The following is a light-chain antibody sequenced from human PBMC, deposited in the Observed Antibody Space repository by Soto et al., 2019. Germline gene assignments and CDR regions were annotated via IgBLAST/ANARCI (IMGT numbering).Light chain of an antibody. CDR1: QHISTY. CDR2: DAS. V-gene: IGKV1-33*01. J-gene: IGKJ3*01. CDR3: QQYDVLPPT. Sequence: DIQMTQSPSSLSASVGDRVTITCQASQHISTYLNWFQQKPGKAPVLLIYDASNLVPGVPSRFSGSGSGTGFTFTISSLQPEDISTYYCQQYDVLPPTFGPGTKVDIK.